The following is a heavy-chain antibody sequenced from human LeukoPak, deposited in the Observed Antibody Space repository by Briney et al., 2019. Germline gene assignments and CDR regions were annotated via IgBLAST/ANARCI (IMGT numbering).Heavy chain of an antibody. V-gene: IGHV1-46*01. CDR1: GYTFTNYY. J-gene: IGHJ2*01. Sequence: GTSVKVSCQASGYTFTNYYMHWVRQAPGQGLEWMGIINPYGGSTSYAQKFQGRVTMTRDTSTSTVYMELSSLKSEDTAVYYCARDPRLSSGYSTGILWYFALWGRGTLVTVSS. CDR3: ARDPRLSSGYSTGILWYFAL. D-gene: IGHD3-22*01. CDR2: INPYGGST.